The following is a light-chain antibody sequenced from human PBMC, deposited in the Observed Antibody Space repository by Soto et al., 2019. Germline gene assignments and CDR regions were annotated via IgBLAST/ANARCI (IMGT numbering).Light chain of an antibody. CDR2: HAS. CDR1: QTINNW. Sequence: DIQMTESPSTLSASIGDRVTITCRASQTINNWLAWYQQKPGKAPNLLVYHASNLETGVPSRFSGSAFGTDFTLPISSLQPDDFATYYCQHYNSYPWTVGQGTKVEIK. J-gene: IGKJ1*01. V-gene: IGKV1-5*01. CDR3: QHYNSYPWT.